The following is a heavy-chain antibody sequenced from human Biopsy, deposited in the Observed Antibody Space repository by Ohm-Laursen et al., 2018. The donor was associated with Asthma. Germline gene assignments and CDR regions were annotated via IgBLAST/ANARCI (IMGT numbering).Heavy chain of an antibody. Sequence: GSSVKDSCKASGYNFISFAIHWVRQAPGQRLEWMGWVNTGNGDTKYSQKFQGRVTITRDTSASTAYMELRSLRSEDTATYYCARTYYDFLTGQVKDVFGVWGQGTMVTVSS. CDR2: VNTGNGDT. CDR3: ARTYYDFLTGQVKDVFGV. CDR1: GYNFISFA. D-gene: IGHD3-9*01. J-gene: IGHJ3*01. V-gene: IGHV1-3*04.